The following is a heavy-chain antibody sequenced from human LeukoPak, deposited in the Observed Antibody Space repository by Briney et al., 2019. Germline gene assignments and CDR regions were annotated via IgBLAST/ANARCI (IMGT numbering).Heavy chain of an antibody. J-gene: IGHJ3*02. V-gene: IGHV1-18*01. Sequence: ASVKVSCKASGYPFTSFGISWVRQAPGQGLEWMGCTSGNKGDTIYAQKVQGRVTMTTDRSTSTTHMELRSLRPDDTAVYYCARGSYGEVAFDIWGQGTMVTVSS. CDR3: ARGSYGEVAFDI. D-gene: IGHD4-17*01. CDR1: GYPFTSFG. CDR2: TSGNKGDT.